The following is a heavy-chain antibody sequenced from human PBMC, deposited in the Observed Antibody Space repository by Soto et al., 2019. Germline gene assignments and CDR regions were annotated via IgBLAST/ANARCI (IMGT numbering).Heavy chain of an antibody. V-gene: IGHV3-49*04. CDR1: GFTFGDYA. J-gene: IGHJ6*02. CDR3: TGILGYCSGGSCLPFYYYYGMDV. CDR2: IRSKAYGGTT. D-gene: IGHD2-15*01. Sequence: PGGSLRLSCTASGFTFGDYAMSWVRQAPGKGLEWVGFIRSKAYGGTTEYAASVKGRFTISRDDSKSIAYLQMNSLKTEDTAVYYCTGILGYCSGGSCLPFYYYYGMDVWGQGTTVTVS.